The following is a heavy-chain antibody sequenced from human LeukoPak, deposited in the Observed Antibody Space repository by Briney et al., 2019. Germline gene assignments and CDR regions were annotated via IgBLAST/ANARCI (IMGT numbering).Heavy chain of an antibody. CDR1: GFIASSNH. J-gene: IGHJ6*04. D-gene: IGHD7-27*01. CDR2: SYSGGGT. Sequence: GGSLRLSCAASGFIASSNHKRWVRQAPGKGLEWVSVSYSGGGTFYADSVKGRFTMSRDHSKSTVYLQMNRLRPEDTAFYYCARDLGPMDVWGKGTTVTVSS. V-gene: IGHV3-53*05. CDR3: ARDLGPMDV.